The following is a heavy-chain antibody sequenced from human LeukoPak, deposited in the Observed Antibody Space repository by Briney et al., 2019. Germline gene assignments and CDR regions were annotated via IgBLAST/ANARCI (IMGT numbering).Heavy chain of an antibody. J-gene: IGHJ4*02. CDR3: AKDPPNDSSGYLTTPLDY. CDR1: GFTFSSYA. V-gene: IGHV3-23*01. CDR2: ISGSGGST. Sequence: PGGSLRLSCAASGFTFSSYAMSWVRQAPGKGLEWVSAISGSGGSTYYADSVKGRFTISRDNSKNTLYLQMNSLRAEDTAVYYCAKDPPNDSSGYLTTPLDYWGQGTLVTVFS. D-gene: IGHD3-22*01.